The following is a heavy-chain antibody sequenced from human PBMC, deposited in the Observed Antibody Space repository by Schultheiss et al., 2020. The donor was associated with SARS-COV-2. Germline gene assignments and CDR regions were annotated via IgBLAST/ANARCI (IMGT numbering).Heavy chain of an antibody. CDR1: GGSISSSSYY. J-gene: IGHJ6*03. Sequence: SETLSLTCTVSGGSISSSSYYWGWIRQPPGKGLEWIGEIYHSGSTYYNPSLKSRVTISVDTSKNQFSLKLNSVTAADTAVYYCVRMRSHYYIDVWGKGTAVTVSS. D-gene: IGHD1-26*01. V-gene: IGHV4-39*07. CDR2: IYHSGST. CDR3: VRMRSHYYIDV.